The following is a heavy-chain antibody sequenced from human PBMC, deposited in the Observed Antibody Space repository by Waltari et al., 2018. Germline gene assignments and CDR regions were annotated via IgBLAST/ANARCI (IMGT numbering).Heavy chain of an antibody. J-gene: IGHJ1*01. Sequence: QLQLQESGPGLVKPSETLSLTCTVSGSSISSSRYYWGWIRQPPGKGLEWIWSIYYSRITYYNPSLKSRVTISVDTSKNQFSLKLSSVTAADTAVYYCARVKQQLSNGAEYFQHWGQGTLVTVSS. CDR3: ARVKQQLSNGAEYFQH. V-gene: IGHV4-39*07. D-gene: IGHD6-13*01. CDR2: IYYSRIT. CDR1: GSSISSSRYY.